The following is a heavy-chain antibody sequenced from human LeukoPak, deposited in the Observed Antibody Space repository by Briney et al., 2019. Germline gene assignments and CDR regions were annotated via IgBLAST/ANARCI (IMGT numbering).Heavy chain of an antibody. CDR3: ARGEVAAAGEQPYFDY. CDR1: GGSFSGYY. D-gene: IGHD6-13*01. Sequence: PSETLSLTCAVYGGSFSGYYWSWIRQPPGQGLDWIGEINHSGSTNYNPSLKSRVTISVDTSKNQFSLKLSSVTAADTAVYYCARGEVAAAGEQPYFDYWGQGTLVTVSS. CDR2: INHSGST. J-gene: IGHJ4*02. V-gene: IGHV4-34*01.